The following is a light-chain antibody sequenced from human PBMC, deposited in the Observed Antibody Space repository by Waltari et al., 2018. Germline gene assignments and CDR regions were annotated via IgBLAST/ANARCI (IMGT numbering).Light chain of an antibody. CDR2: VGTGGIVG. J-gene: IGLJ1*01. CDR3: GADHGSGTNFVYV. CDR1: SDYSNSE. V-gene: IGLV9-49*01. Sequence: QPVVTQPPSASASLGASVTLTCTLSSDYSNSEVDGYQPSPGKGPRFVMRVGTGGIVGSKGDGIPDRFSVLGSGLNRYLTIKNIQEEDESDYHCGADHGSGTNFVYVFGTGTKVTVL.